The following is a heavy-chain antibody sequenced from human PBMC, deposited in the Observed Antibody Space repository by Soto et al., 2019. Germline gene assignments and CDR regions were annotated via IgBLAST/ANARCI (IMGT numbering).Heavy chain of an antibody. D-gene: IGHD5-18*01. CDR3: VKGGYSYGYSPFDI. Sequence: GGSLRLSCSASRFTLSNYAMFWVRQAPGKGLEFVSALSSNGRSTYYADSVQDRFTISRDNSQNTLYLQMSSLRAEDTAVYYCVKGGYSYGYSPFDIWGQGTMVTVSS. CDR2: LSSNGRST. V-gene: IGHV3-64D*06. CDR1: RFTLSNYA. J-gene: IGHJ3*02.